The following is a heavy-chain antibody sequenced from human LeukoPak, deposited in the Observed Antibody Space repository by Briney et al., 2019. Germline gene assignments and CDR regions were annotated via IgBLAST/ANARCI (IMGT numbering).Heavy chain of an antibody. D-gene: IGHD3-10*01. CDR3: ATFRGELPYEAFDI. J-gene: IGHJ3*02. V-gene: IGHV5-51*01. CDR1: GYRFTSYW. CDR2: IYPDDSDT. Sequence: GESLKIPCKGSGYRFTSYWLGWVRPMPGKGPEGMGIIYPDDSDTRYSPSFQGQVTISADKSITTACLQWSSLKASDTAMYYCATFRGELPYEAFDIWGQGTMVSVSS.